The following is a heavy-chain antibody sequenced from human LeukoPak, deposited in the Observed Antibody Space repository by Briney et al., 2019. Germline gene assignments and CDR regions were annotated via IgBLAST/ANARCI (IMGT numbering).Heavy chain of an antibody. CDR1: GFSFSSYA. CDR2: ISGSGGST. D-gene: IGHD6-13*01. CDR3: AKDLPDGIAAAADAFDI. J-gene: IGHJ3*02. V-gene: IGHV3-23*01. Sequence: GGSLRLSCAASGFSFSSYAMSWARQAPGKGLEWVSAISGSGGSTYYADSVKGRFTISRDNSKNTLYLQMNSLRAEDTAVYYCAKDLPDGIAAAADAFDIWGQGTMVTVSS.